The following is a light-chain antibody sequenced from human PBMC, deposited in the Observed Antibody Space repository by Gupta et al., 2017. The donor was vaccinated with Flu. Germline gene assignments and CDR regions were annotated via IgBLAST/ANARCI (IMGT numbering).Light chain of an antibody. CDR2: LGS. J-gene: IGKJ4*01. CDR1: QSLLHSNGYNY. CDR3: MQALQTRLT. Sequence: EIVITQSPLSLPVTPGEPASISCRSSQSLLHSNGYNYLDWYLQKPGQSPQLLIYLGSNRASGVPDRFSGSGSGTDFTLKISRVEAEDVGVYYCMQALQTRLTFGGGTKVEIK. V-gene: IGKV2-28*01.